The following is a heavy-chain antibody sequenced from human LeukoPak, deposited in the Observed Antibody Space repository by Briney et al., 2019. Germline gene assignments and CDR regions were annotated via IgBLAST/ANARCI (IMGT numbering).Heavy chain of an antibody. Sequence: SETLSLTCTVSGGSISSHYWSWIRQPPGKGLEWIGYIYYSGSTNYNPSLKSRVTISVDTSKNQFSLKLSSVTAADTAVYYCASGNGPYYMDVWGKGTTVTVSS. J-gene: IGHJ6*03. V-gene: IGHV4-59*11. CDR3: ASGNGPYYMDV. CDR1: GGSISSHY. D-gene: IGHD1-1*01. CDR2: IYYSGST.